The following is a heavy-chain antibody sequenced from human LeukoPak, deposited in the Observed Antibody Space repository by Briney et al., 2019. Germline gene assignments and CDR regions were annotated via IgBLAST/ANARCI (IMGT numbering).Heavy chain of an antibody. Sequence: PSETLSLTCTVSGGSIGSYYWSWIRQPPGKGLEWIGYIYYSGSTNYNPSLKSRVTISVDTSKNQFSLKLSSVTAADTAVYYCARRGYYYDSSGYYYFDYWGQGTLVTVSS. CDR3: ARRGYYYDSSGYYYFDY. J-gene: IGHJ4*02. CDR1: GGSIGSYY. V-gene: IGHV4-59*01. D-gene: IGHD3-22*01. CDR2: IYYSGST.